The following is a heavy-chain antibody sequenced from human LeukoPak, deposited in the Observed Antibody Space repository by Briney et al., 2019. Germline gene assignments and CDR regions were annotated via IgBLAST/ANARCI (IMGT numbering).Heavy chain of an antibody. CDR1: GDSVSSHSAA. Sequence: SQTPSLTCAISGDSVSSHSAAWSWIRQSPSRGLEWLGRTYYRSKWYIDYAVSVKSRITINPDTSKNQFSLQLNSVIPEDTAVYYCARTSRRYFDYWGQGTLVIVSS. D-gene: IGHD4-11*01. J-gene: IGHJ4*02. CDR2: TYYRSKWYI. CDR3: ARTSRRYFDY. V-gene: IGHV6-1*01.